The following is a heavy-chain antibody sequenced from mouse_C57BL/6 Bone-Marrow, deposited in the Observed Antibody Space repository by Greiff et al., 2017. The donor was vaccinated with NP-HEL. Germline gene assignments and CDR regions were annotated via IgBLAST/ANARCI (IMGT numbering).Heavy chain of an antibody. D-gene: IGHD1-1*01. CDR1: GFTFSSYA. V-gene: IGHV5-4*01. CDR2: ISDGGSYT. Sequence: EVQVVESGGGLVKPGGSLKLSCAASGFTFSSYAMSWVRQTPEKRLEWVATISDGGSYTYYPDNVKGRFTISRDNAKNNLYLQMSHLKSEDTAMYYCARDYGGAYGGQGTLVTVTA. J-gene: IGHJ3*01. CDR3: ARDYGGAY.